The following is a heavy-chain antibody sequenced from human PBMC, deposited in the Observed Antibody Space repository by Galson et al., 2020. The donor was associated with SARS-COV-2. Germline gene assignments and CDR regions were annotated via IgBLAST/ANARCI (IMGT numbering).Heavy chain of an antibody. V-gene: IGHV3-23*01. CDR1: GFTFSTYA. CDR2: ISHSGGFT. J-gene: IGHJ4*02. D-gene: IGHD6-13*01. CDR3: AREGSSPSLYQCDF. Sequence: GGSLRLSCAASGFTFSTYAMSWVRQAPGKGLEWVSAISHSGGFTPYADSVKGRFTISRDNSRDTLYLQMNGLRADDTALYYCAREGSSPSLYQCDFWGKGTLVTVSS.